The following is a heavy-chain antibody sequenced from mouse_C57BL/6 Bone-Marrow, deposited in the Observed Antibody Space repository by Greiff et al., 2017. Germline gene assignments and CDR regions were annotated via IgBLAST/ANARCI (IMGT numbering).Heavy chain of an antibody. J-gene: IGHJ4*01. D-gene: IGHD2-3*01. Sequence: QVQLQQSGAELARPGASVKLSCKASGYTFTSYGISWVKQRTGQGLEWIGEIYPRSGNTYYNEKFKGKATLTADKSSSTAYMELRSLTSEDSAVYFCARRWLLVRVDYWGQGTSVTVSS. V-gene: IGHV1-81*01. CDR2: IYPRSGNT. CDR3: ARRWLLVRVDY. CDR1: GYTFTSYG.